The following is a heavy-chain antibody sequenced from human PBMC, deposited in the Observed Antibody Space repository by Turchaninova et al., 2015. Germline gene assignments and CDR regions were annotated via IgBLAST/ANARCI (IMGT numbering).Heavy chain of an antibody. Sequence: EVQLVQSGVEVQTPGESLKISCKGSGYIFTNYRIAWVRQMPGKGLEWMGVINPADSNARYSPSFQGQVIISADKSIKTAYLQWSSLRPSDTAMYYCARRRGDYGVGEFDQWGQGTLVTVSS. CDR2: INPADSNA. CDR3: ARRRGDYGVGEFDQ. J-gene: IGHJ4*02. D-gene: IGHD4/OR15-4a*01. CDR1: GYIFTNYR. V-gene: IGHV5-51*01.